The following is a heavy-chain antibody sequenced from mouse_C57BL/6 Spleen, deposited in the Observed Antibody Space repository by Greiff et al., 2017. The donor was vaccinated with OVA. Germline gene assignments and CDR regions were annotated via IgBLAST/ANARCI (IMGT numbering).Heavy chain of an antibody. J-gene: IGHJ1*03. CDR3: ARFYYGSSYEGWYFDV. Sequence: VQLQQSGAELVKPGASVKISCKASGYTFTDYYINWVKQRPGQGLEWIGKIGPGSGSTYYNEKFKGKATLTADKSSSTAYMQLSSLTSEDSAVYFCARFYYGSSYEGWYFDVWGTGTTVTVSS. D-gene: IGHD1-1*01. V-gene: IGHV1-77*01. CDR2: IGPGSGST. CDR1: GYTFTDYY.